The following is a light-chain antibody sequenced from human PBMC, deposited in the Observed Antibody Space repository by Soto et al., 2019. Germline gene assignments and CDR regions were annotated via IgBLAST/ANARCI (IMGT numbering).Light chain of an antibody. V-gene: IGLV2-14*01. CDR2: EVN. J-gene: IGLJ1*01. CDR3: SSYKSSSTLYV. CDR1: SSDVGSYTY. Sequence: QSALTQPASVSGSPRQSITISCTGASSDVGSYTYVSWYQQHPGKAPKLMIYEVNNRPSGVSNRFSGSKSGNTASLTISGLQAEDEADYYCSSYKSSSTLYVFGNGKKVTVL.